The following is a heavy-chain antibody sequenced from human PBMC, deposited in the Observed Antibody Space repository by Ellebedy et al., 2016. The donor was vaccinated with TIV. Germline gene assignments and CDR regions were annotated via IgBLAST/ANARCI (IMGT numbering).Heavy chain of an antibody. V-gene: IGHV3-33*01. CDR2: IWYAVFYK. J-gene: IGHJ4*02. Sequence: GESLKISCAASGFSFSTYGVHCVRQAPCQGLAWVAVIWYAVFYKDYADSVKGRFTISRDNSTSTLYLEMKSLRVEDTAVYYCAREQSPEYEILTGSFDYWGQGALVTVSS. D-gene: IGHD3-9*01. CDR3: AREQSPEYEILTGSFDY. CDR1: GFSFSTYG.